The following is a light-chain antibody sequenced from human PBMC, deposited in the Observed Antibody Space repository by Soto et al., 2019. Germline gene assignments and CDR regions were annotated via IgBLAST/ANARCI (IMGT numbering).Light chain of an antibody. J-gene: IGKJ4*01. CDR1: QSVSSSY. Sequence: EIVLTQSPGTLSLSPGERATLSCRASQSVSSSYLAWYQQKPGQAPRFLIYGATSRATGLPDRFSGSGSGTDFTLTISRLEPEDFAVYYCQQYGNSPLTFGGGTKVEIK. V-gene: IGKV3-20*01. CDR3: QQYGNSPLT. CDR2: GAT.